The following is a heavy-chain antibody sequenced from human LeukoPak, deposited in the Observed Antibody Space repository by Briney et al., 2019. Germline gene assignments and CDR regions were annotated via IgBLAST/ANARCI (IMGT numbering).Heavy chain of an antibody. CDR1: GYTFTSYG. J-gene: IGHJ4*02. Sequence: ASVHVSFKAAGYTFTSYGISWLRQAPGQGLELVALIRAYNGDTNYPQKLQGRVTLTTDTSTSTAYVELRSLRSEATAVYYGARSPSGSYCDYWGQGTLVTVSS. D-gene: IGHD3-10*01. CDR2: IRAYNGDT. CDR3: ARSPSGSYCDY. V-gene: IGHV1-18*04.